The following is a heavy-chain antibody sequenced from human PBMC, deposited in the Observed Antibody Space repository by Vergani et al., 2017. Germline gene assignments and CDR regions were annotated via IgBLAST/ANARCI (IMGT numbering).Heavy chain of an antibody. CDR3: ARGRIAAAGRIYFDY. D-gene: IGHD6-13*01. V-gene: IGHV1-2*02. Sequence: QVQLVQSGAEVKKPGASVKVSCKASGYTFTGYYMHWVRQAPGQGLEWMGWINPNSGGTNYAQKFQGRVTMTRDTSISTAYMELSRLRSDDTAVYYCARGRIAAAGRIYFDYWGQGTLVTVSS. CDR1: GYTFTGYY. J-gene: IGHJ4*02. CDR2: INPNSGGT.